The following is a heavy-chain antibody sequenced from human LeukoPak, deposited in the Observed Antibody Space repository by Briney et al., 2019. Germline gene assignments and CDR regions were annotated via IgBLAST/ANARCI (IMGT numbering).Heavy chain of an antibody. CDR3: AELGITMIGGV. CDR2: ISSGSSYY. V-gene: IGHV3-21*01. CDR1: GFTFSSYG. Sequence: GGSLRLSCAASGFTFSSYGMHWVRQAPGKGLEWVSSISSGSSYYSYADSVKGRFTISRDNAKNSLYLQMNSLRAEDTAVYYCAELGITMIGGVWGKGTTVPVSS. D-gene: IGHD3-10*02. J-gene: IGHJ6*04.